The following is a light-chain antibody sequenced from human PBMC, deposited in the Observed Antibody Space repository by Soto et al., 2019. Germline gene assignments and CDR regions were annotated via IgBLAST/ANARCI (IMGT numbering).Light chain of an antibody. CDR1: QSVDTY. CDR2: DAS. J-gene: IGKJ5*01. Sequence: EIVLTQSPATLSLSPGESATLSCTTNQSVDTYFAWYQQKRGLAPRLLIYDASNRAIGIPARFSGRGSETDFSLTISSLEHEDFAIYFCQQRGTWPPTFGRGTRLEI. CDR3: QQRGTWPPT. V-gene: IGKV3-11*01.